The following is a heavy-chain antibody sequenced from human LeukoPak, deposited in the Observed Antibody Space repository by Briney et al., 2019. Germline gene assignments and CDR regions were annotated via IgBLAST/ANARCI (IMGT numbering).Heavy chain of an antibody. Sequence: GGSLRLSCAASGFTFSDYYMSWIRQAPGKGLEWVSFISSSSDNTKYADSVKGRFTISRDNAKNLLYLQMNSLRAEDTAVYYCARGLGYWYLNLWGRGTLVTVSS. CDR1: GFTFSDYY. J-gene: IGHJ2*01. CDR2: ISSSSDNT. CDR3: ARGLGYWYLNL. V-gene: IGHV3-11*06.